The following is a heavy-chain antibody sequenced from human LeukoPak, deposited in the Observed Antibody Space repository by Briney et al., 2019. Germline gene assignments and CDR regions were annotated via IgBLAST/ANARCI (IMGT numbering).Heavy chain of an antibody. CDR3: ASCAGGYEPFDY. V-gene: IGHV3-7*01. J-gene: IGHJ4*02. CDR1: GFTFSSYW. D-gene: IGHD5-12*01. CDR2: IKQDGSEK. Sequence: PGGSLRLSCAAPGFTFSSYWMSWVRQAPGKGLEWVANIKQDGSEKYYVDSVKGRFTISRDNAKNSLYLQMNSLRAEDTAVYYCASCAGGYEPFDYWGQGTLVTVSS.